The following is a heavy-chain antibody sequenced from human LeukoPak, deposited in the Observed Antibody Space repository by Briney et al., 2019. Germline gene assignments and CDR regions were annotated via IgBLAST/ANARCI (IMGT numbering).Heavy chain of an antibody. CDR2: IKGDGSST. CDR3: ARDLSMTPFDY. V-gene: IGHV3-74*01. J-gene: IGHJ4*02. Sequence: GGSLRLSCAASGFTFSSYWMHWVRHTPGKGLVWVSRIKGDGSSTSYADSVKGRFTISRDNAKNSLYLQMNSLRAEDTAVYYCARDLSMTPFDYWGQGTLVTVSS. CDR1: GFTFSSYW.